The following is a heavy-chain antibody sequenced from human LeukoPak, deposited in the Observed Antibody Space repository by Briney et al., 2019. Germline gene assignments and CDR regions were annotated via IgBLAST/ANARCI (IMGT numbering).Heavy chain of an antibody. CDR3: AREPLGYSGYYFDY. CDR2: IIPIFGTA. J-gene: IGHJ4*02. Sequence: ASVKVSCKASGGTFSSYAISWVRQAPGQGLEWMGGIIPIFGTANYAQKFQGRVTITTDESTSTAYMELSSLRSEDTAVYYCAREPLGYSGYYFDYWGQGTLVTVSS. V-gene: IGHV1-69*05. D-gene: IGHD5-12*01. CDR1: GGTFSSYA.